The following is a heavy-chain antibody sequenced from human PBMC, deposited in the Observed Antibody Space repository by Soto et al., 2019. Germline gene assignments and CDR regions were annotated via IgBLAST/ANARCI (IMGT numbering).Heavy chain of an antibody. CDR1: GGSFSGYQ. V-gene: IGHV4-34*02. Sequence: QVQLQQWGAGLLKPSETLSLTCAVYGGSFSGYQWTWIRQTPEMGLEWIGEINDSGNINYNPSLKSRVTIVVDTAKKQSSLRLSSVTAADTAVYYWARGLILWFGELSRRGGYYYYMDVWGKGTTVTVSS. J-gene: IGHJ6*03. D-gene: IGHD3-10*01. CDR2: INDSGNI. CDR3: ARGLILWFGELSRRGGYYYYMDV.